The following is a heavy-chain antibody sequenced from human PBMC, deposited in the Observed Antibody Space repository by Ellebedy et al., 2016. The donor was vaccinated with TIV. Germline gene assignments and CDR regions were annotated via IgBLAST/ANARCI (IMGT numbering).Heavy chain of an antibody. CDR2: IYPADSDT. V-gene: IGHV5-51*01. CDR1: GYTFGNHW. J-gene: IGHJ4*02. CDR3: ARRDCSGGSCYSVY. D-gene: IGHD2-15*01. Sequence: GESLKISCQTSGYTFGNHWIGWVRQMPGKGLEWIGIIYPADSDTSYSPSFQGHVTIPVDKSISTAYLQWSSLKASDTAIYFCARRDCSGGSCYSVYWGQGTLVTVSS.